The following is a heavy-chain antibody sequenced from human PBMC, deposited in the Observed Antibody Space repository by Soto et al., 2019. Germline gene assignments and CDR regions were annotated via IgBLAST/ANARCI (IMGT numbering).Heavy chain of an antibody. J-gene: IGHJ6*02. CDR3: ARDIRELRYYYGMDV. V-gene: IGHV3-30-3*01. Sequence: GGSLRLSCAASGFTFSSYAMHWVRQAPGKGLEWVAVISYDGSNKYYADSVKGRFTISRDNSKNTLYLQMNSLRAEDTAVYYCARDIRELRYYYGMDVWGQGTTVTVSS. D-gene: IGHD1-7*01. CDR2: ISYDGSNK. CDR1: GFTFSSYA.